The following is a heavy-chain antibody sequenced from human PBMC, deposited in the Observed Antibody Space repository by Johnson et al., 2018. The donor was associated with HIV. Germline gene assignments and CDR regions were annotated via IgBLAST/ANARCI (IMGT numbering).Heavy chain of an antibody. J-gene: IGHJ3*02. CDR3: ARDRTLTGYDAFDI. V-gene: IGHV3-30*04. D-gene: IGHD3-9*01. CDR1: EFTFSSYA. Sequence: QVQLVESGGGVVQPGRSLRLSCAASEFTFSSYAMHWVRQAPGKGLEWVAVISYDGSKKYYTDSVKGRVTISRDNSKNMLYLQMNSLRAEDTAVYYCARDRTLTGYDAFDIWAKGQWSPSLQ. CDR2: ISYDGSKK.